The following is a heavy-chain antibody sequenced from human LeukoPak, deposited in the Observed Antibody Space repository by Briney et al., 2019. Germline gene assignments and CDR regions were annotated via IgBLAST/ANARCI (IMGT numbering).Heavy chain of an antibody. Sequence: PSETLSLTCTVSGGSISSSSYYWGWIRQPPGKGLGWIGSIYYSGNTYYNPSLKSRVTISVDTSKNQFSLKLSSVTAADTAVYYCATIGDYYYYYGMDVWGQGTTVTVSS. J-gene: IGHJ6*02. CDR2: IYYSGNT. CDR1: GGSISSSSYY. CDR3: ATIGDYYYYYGMDV. D-gene: IGHD4-17*01. V-gene: IGHV4-39*01.